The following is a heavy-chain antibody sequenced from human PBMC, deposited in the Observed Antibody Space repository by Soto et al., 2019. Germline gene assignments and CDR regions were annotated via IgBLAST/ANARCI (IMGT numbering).Heavy chain of an antibody. V-gene: IGHV4-59*01. J-gene: IGHJ3*02. CDR1: GGSISSYY. CDR3: AGFTYYDILTGYRDAFVI. Sequence: SETLSLTCTVSGGSISSYYWSWIRQPPGKGLEWIGYIYYSGSTNYNPSLKSRVTISVDTSKNQFSLKLSSVTAADTAVYYCAGFTYYDILTGYRDAFVIRGQGTMVTVSS. CDR2: IYYSGST. D-gene: IGHD3-9*01.